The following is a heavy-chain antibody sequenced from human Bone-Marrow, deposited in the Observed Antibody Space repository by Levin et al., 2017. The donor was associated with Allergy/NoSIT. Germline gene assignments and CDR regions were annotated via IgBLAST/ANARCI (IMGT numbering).Heavy chain of an antibody. V-gene: IGHV3-43*01. Sequence: LSLTYAASGFTFNDYTMHWVRQAPQRGLEWVSLISWDASTTYYADSVRGRFTISRDNSKNALYLQMNSLTTEDTALYYCAKDLSPRIAVTGNIEYWGQGTLVTVSS. CDR2: ISWDASTT. J-gene: IGHJ4*02. D-gene: IGHD6-19*01. CDR3: AKDLSPRIAVTGNIEY. CDR1: GFTFNDYT.